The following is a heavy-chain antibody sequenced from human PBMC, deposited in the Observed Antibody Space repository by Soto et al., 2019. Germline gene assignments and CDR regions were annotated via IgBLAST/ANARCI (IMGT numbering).Heavy chain of an antibody. D-gene: IGHD3-3*01. CDR3: ARLSTIFGVVIRSEAFDI. J-gene: IGHJ3*02. V-gene: IGHV1-18*01. Sequence: EASVKVSCKASGYTFSSYGFAWVRQAPGQGLEWMGWISVYNGNTNFAQKFQGRLTMTTDTSTSTAYMELRSLRSDDTAVYYCARLSTIFGVVIRSEAFDIWGQGTMVTVSS. CDR1: GYTFSSYG. CDR2: ISVYNGNT.